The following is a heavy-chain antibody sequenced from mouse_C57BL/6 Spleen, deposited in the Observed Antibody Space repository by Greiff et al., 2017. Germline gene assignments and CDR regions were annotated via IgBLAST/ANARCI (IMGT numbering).Heavy chain of an antibody. D-gene: IGHD2-4*01. CDR2: ISDGGSYT. CDR1: GFTFSSYA. V-gene: IGHV5-4*03. CDR3: ARGGGYEYAYFDY. J-gene: IGHJ2*01. Sequence: EVMLVESGGGLVKPGGSLNLSCAASGFTFSSYAMSWVRQTPEKRLEWVATISDGGSYTYYPDNVKGRFIISRDNAKNNLYLQMSHLKSEDTAMYYCARGGGYEYAYFDYWGQGTTLTVSS.